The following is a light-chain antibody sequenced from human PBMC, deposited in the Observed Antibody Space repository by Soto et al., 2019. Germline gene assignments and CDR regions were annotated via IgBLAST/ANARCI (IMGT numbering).Light chain of an antibody. CDR2: KAS. CDR1: QSISSW. CDR3: QQYNSYWT. Sequence: DINMTQSPSTLSASVGDRVTITCRASQSISSWLAWYQQKPGKAPKVLIYKASSLESGVPSRFSGSGSGTEFTLTISSLQPDDFATYYCQQYNSYWTFGQGTKVEIK. V-gene: IGKV1-5*03. J-gene: IGKJ1*01.